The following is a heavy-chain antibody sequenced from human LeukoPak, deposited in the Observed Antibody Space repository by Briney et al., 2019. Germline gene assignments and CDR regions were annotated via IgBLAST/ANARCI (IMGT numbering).Heavy chain of an antibody. CDR3: ARDPLEGSWYFDL. D-gene: IGHD5-24*01. V-gene: IGHV3-21*01. CDR1: GFTFSSYS. Sequence: GGSLRLSCAASGFTFSSYSVNWVRQAPSKGLDGVSSISNTSSYIYYADSVKGRFTISRDNAKNSLFLQMNSLRAEDTAVYYCARDPLEGSWYFDLWGRGTLVTVSS. J-gene: IGHJ2*01. CDR2: ISNTSSYI.